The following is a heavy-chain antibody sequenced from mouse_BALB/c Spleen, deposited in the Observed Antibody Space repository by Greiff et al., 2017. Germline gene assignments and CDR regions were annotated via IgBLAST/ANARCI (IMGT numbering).Heavy chain of an antibody. CDR3: ARYYYGSSPAWFAY. V-gene: IGHV7-3*02. D-gene: IGHD1-1*01. J-gene: IGHJ3*01. CDR1: GFTFTDYY. CDR2: IRNKANGYTT. Sequence: DVKLVESGGGLVQPGGSLRLSCATSGFTFTDYYMSWVRQPPGKALEWLGFIRNKANGYTTEYSASVKGRFTISRDNSQSILYLQMNTLRAEDSATYYCARYYYGSSPAWFAYWGQGTLVTVSA.